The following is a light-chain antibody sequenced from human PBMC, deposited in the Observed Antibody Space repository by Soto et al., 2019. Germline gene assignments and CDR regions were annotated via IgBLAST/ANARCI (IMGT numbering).Light chain of an antibody. CDR2: LGS. Sequence: DIVMTQSPLSLPVTPGEPASISCRSSQSLLHSNGYNYLDWYLQKPGQSPQLLIYLGSNRASGVPDRFSGSGSGTDFTMKISRVEAEVVGIYCCMQSLQTLTFGGGPEVEIK. V-gene: IGKV2-28*01. CDR1: QSLLHSNGYNY. J-gene: IGKJ4*01. CDR3: MQSLQTLT.